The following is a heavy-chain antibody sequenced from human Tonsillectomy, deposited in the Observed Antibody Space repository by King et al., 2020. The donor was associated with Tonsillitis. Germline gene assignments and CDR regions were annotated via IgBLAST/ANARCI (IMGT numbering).Heavy chain of an antibody. J-gene: IGHJ5*02. CDR2: IYSSGST. V-gene: IGHV3-53*04. CDR3: AREGPDNWFDP. CDR1: GFTVSSNY. Sequence: VQLVESGGGLVQPGGSLSLSCAASGFTVSSNYMSWVRQAPGKGLEWVSVIYSSGSTYYADSVKGRFTVSRHNSKNTLYLQMNSLRAEDTAVYYCAREGPDNWFDPWGQGTLVTVSS.